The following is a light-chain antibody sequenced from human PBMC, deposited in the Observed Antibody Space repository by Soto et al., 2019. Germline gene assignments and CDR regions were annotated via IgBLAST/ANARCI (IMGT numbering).Light chain of an antibody. CDR1: QNIHTN. V-gene: IGKV3-15*01. CDR3: QQYYIWLRT. CDR2: GAS. Sequence: DIMLYNSRATLSVYTGERATLSCMAGQNIHTNLAWYQQKPGQAPRLLFYGASTGATGLPARFSGSGSGTEFTLTINSLQAEDCAVYYCQQYYIWLRTFGQVTLLEIK. J-gene: IGKJ5*01.